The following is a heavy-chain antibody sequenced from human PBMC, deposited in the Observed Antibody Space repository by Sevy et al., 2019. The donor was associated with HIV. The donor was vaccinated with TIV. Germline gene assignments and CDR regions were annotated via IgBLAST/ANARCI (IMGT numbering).Heavy chain of an antibody. CDR2: IYWDDDK. Sequence: SGSTLVKPTQTLTLTCTFSGFSLSTSGVGVGWIRQPPGKALEWLALIYWDDDKRYSPSLKSRLTITKDTSKNQVVLTMTNMDPVDTATYYCAHSLLYGSGHTNGDYMDVWGKGTTVTVSS. V-gene: IGHV2-5*02. J-gene: IGHJ6*03. CDR3: AHSLLYGSGHTNGDYMDV. D-gene: IGHD3-10*01. CDR1: GFSLSTSGVG.